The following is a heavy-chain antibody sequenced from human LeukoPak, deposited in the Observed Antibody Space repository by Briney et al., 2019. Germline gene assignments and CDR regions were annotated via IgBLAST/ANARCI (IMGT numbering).Heavy chain of an antibody. Sequence: RGSLRLSCAASGFTVSSNYMSWVRQAPGKGLEWVSVINSGGGTYYADSVKGRFTISRDNSKNSLYLQMNSLRAEDMAVYYCARGIVVAGRFDYWGQGTLVTVSS. V-gene: IGHV3-66*01. D-gene: IGHD6-19*01. CDR3: ARGIVVAGRFDY. J-gene: IGHJ4*02. CDR1: GFTVSSNY. CDR2: INSGGGT.